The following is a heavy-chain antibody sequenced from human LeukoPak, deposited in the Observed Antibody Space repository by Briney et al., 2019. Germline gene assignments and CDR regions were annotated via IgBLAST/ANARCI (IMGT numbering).Heavy chain of an antibody. D-gene: IGHD2-15*01. CDR3: ARDIPDCSGGSCYDY. J-gene: IGHJ4*02. V-gene: IGHV3-21*01. CDR1: GFTFSSYS. CDR2: ISSSSSYI. Sequence: RLSCAASGFTFSSYSMNWVRQAPGKGLEWVSSISSSSSYIYYADSVKGRFTISRDKAKNSVYMKMNSLRAEDTAVYYCARDIPDCSGGSCYDYWGQGTLVTVSS.